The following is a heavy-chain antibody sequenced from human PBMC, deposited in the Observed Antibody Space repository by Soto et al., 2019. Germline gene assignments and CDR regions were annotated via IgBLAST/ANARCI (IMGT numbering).Heavy chain of an antibody. V-gene: IGHV4-4*02. CDR3: AADCSSTSCYNDYYGMDV. D-gene: IGHD2-2*02. CDR2: IYHSGST. Sequence: PSETLSLTCAVSGGSISSSNWWSWVRQPPGKGLEWIGEIYHSGSTNYNPSLKSRVTISVDKSKNQFSLKLGSVTAADTAVYYCAADCSSTSCYNDYYGMDVWGQGTTVTVSS. J-gene: IGHJ6*02. CDR1: GGSISSSNW.